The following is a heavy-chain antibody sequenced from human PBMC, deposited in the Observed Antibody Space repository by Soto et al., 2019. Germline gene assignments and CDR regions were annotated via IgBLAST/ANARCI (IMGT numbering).Heavy chain of an antibody. CDR1: ESSFRGYG. CDR3: AKDPRGYYYYHGMDV. J-gene: IGHJ6*02. V-gene: IGHV3-30*02. Sequence: GGSLRLSCAAPESSFRGYGMHWVRQAPGKGLEWVAIIRFEGSNKYYADSVKGRFTIYRDNSKSTLYLQMNSLRAEDTALYYCAKDPRGYYYYHGMDVWGQGTTDTGSS. CDR2: IRFEGSNK.